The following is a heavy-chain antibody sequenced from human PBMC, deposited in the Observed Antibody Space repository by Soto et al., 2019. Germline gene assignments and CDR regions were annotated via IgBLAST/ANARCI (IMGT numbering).Heavy chain of an antibody. CDR2: VIPILGQA. V-gene: IGHV1-69*01. CDR3: ARVGGVGAPPGTDF. D-gene: IGHD1-26*01. J-gene: IGHJ4*02. Sequence: QLVQSGAEVKKPGSSVKISCKASGGTFSSYVISWLRQAPGQGLEWMGGVIPILGQAYYAPNLQGRVTITADGSTRTAYMELNRLTSADTAVYFCARVGGVGAPPGTDFWGQATLVTVSS. CDR1: GGTFSSYV.